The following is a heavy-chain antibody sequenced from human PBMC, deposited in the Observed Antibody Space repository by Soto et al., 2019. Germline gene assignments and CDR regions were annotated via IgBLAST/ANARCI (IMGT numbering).Heavy chain of an antibody. V-gene: IGHV1-69*01. CDR2: IIPIFGTA. D-gene: IGHD5-12*01. CDR1: GGTFSSYA. J-gene: IGHJ4*02. Sequence: QVQLVQSGAEVKKPGSSVKVSCKASGGTFSSYAISWVRQAPGQGLEWMGGIIPIFGTANYAQKFQGRVTITADESRRTAYKELSSLKSEDTAVYYCAREDRRGRDGYNWGEDWSQGTLVTVSS. CDR3: AREDRRGRDGYNWGED.